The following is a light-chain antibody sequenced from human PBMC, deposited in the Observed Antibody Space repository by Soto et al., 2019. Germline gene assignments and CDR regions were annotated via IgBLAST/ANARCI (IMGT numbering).Light chain of an antibody. CDR3: QQYDHLFT. J-gene: IGKJ3*01. V-gene: IGKV1-33*01. Sequence: DIQMTQSPPSLSASVGDRVTITCQASQDVSTYLNWYQQIPGKAPKLLISDASKLETGVSSRLSGSGSGTDFILTSSSLQPEDIATYYCQQYDHLFTFCPRTKVNIK. CDR1: QDVSTY. CDR2: DAS.